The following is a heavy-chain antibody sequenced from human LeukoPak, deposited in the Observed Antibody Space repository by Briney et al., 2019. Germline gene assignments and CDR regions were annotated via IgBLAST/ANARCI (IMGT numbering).Heavy chain of an antibody. CDR3: ARCIAARLDYYYYMDV. V-gene: IGHV1-69*05. J-gene: IGHJ6*03. CDR2: IIPIFGTA. CDR1: GGAFSSYA. D-gene: IGHD6-6*01. Sequence: ASVKLSCKASGGAFSSYAISWVRQAPGQGLEWMGGIIPIFGTANYAQKFKGRVTITTDESTSTAYMELSSLRSEATAVYYCARCIAARLDYYYYMDVWGKGTTVTVSS.